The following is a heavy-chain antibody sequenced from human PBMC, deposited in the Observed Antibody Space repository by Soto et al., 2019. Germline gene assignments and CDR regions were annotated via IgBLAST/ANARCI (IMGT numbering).Heavy chain of an antibody. Sequence: ASVKVSCKASGYTFTSYGISWVRQAPGQGLEWMGWISAYNGNTNYAQKLQGRVTMTTDTSTSTAYMELRSLRSDDTAVYYFARGDFSSGWYYFDYWGQGTLVTVSS. D-gene: IGHD6-19*01. CDR3: ARGDFSSGWYYFDY. J-gene: IGHJ4*02. CDR1: GYTFTSYG. CDR2: ISAYNGNT. V-gene: IGHV1-18*01.